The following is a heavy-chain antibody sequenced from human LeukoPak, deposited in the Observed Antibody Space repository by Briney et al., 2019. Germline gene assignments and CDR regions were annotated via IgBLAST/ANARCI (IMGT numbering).Heavy chain of an antibody. Sequence: GGSLRLSCVASGFTFSSYSMNWVRQAPGKGLEWVSTISGSSRYIYFADSVRGRFTISRDNAKNSLYLQMSNLRAEDTAVYYCAKDRKRITIFGVVTRQPYNWFDPWGQGTLVTVSS. D-gene: IGHD3-3*01. CDR3: AKDRKRITIFGVVTRQPYNWFDP. J-gene: IGHJ5*02. CDR2: ISGSSRYI. V-gene: IGHV3-21*01. CDR1: GFTFSSYS.